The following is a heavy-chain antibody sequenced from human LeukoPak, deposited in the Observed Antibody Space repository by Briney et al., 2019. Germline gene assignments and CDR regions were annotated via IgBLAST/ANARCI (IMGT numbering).Heavy chain of an antibody. CDR3: ARSRKSYGDYVD. Sequence: ASVKVSCKASGYTFTGYYMHWVRQAPGQGLEWMGRINPNSGGTNYAQKFQGRVTMTRDTSTSTAYMELSRLRSDDTAVYYCARSRKSYGDYVDWGQGTLVTVSS. CDR1: GYTFTGYY. CDR2: INPNSGGT. J-gene: IGHJ4*02. V-gene: IGHV1-2*06. D-gene: IGHD4-17*01.